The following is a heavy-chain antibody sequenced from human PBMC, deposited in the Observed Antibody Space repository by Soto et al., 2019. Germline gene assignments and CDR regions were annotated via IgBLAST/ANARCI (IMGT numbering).Heavy chain of an antibody. D-gene: IGHD6-6*01. CDR1: GYTFTSYG. CDR2: ISAYNGNT. V-gene: IGHV1-18*01. J-gene: IGHJ6*02. CDR3: ARRSSSSSSYYYYGMDV. Sequence: QVPLVQSGAEVKKPGASVKVSCKASGYTFTSYGISWVRQAPGQGLEWMGWISAYNGNTNYAQKLQGRATMTTDTTTSTAYMELRSLRSDDTAVYYCARRSSSSSSYYYYGMDVWGQGTTVTVSS.